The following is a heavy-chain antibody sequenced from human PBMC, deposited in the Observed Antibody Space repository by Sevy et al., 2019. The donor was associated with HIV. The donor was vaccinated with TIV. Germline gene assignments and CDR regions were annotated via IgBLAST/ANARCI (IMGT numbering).Heavy chain of an antibody. CDR2: IYNSGST. Sequence: SETQSLTCTVSGGSISSSSYYWGWIRQPPGKGLEWIGSIYNSGSTYYNPSLKSRVTISVATSKNQFSLKLSSVTATDTAVYYCARRNQQLAAGPYYYYYGMDVWGQGTTVTVSS. V-gene: IGHV4-39*01. D-gene: IGHD6-6*01. CDR3: ARRNQQLAAGPYYYYYGMDV. CDR1: GGSISSSSYY. J-gene: IGHJ6*02.